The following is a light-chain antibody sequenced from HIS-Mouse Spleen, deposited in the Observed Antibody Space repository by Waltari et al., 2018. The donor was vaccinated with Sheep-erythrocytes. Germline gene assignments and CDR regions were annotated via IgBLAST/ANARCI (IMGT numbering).Light chain of an antibody. J-gene: IGLJ3*02. Sequence: QSALTQPPSASGSPGQSVTISCTGTSSDVGGYNYVSWYQQHPGKAPKLMIYEVSKGPSGVPVRFSGSKSGNTASRTGSGLQAEDEADYYCSSYAGSNNWVFGGGTKLTVL. CDR1: SSDVGGYNY. V-gene: IGLV2-8*01. CDR2: EVS. CDR3: SSYAGSNNWV.